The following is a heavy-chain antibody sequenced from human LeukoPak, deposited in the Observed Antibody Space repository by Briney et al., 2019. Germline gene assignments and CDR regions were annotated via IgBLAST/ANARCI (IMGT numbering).Heavy chain of an antibody. CDR2: LSPSSTTI. Sequence: GGSLRLSCAASGFNFIVYRMNWVRQAPGKGLEWLSYLSPSSTTIYYADSVKGRFTVSRDNAKSTLYLQMNSLRAEDTAVYYCARDSTTGDRNAFDIWGQGTMVTVSS. D-gene: IGHD7-27*01. J-gene: IGHJ3*02. CDR3: ARDSTTGDRNAFDI. V-gene: IGHV3-48*01. CDR1: GFNFIVYR.